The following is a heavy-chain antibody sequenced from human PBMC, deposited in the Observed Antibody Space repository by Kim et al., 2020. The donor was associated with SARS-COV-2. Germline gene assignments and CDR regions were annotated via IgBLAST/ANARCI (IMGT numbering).Heavy chain of an antibody. CDR2: IIPIFGIP. CDR3: ARAQGSSSWFYYYGMDV. D-gene: IGHD6-13*01. V-gene: IGHV1-69*04. Sequence: SVKVSCKASGGTFSSYAISWVRQAPGQGLEWMGRIIPIFGIPNYAQKFQGRVTITADKSTSTAYMELSSLRSEDTAVYYCARAQGSSSWFYYYGMDVWG. J-gene: IGHJ6*02. CDR1: GGTFSSYA.